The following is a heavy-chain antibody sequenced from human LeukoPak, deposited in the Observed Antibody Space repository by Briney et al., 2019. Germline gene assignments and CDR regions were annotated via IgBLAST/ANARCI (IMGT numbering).Heavy chain of an antibody. D-gene: IGHD6-19*01. CDR1: GGSISSGGYY. CDR2: IYYSGST. Sequence: SETLSLTCAVSGGSISSGGYYWSWIRQPPGKGLEWIGYIYYSGSTNYNPSLKSRVTISVDTSKNQFSLKLSSVTAADTAVYYCARDRSSGWIDPWGQGTLVTVSS. V-gene: IGHV4-61*08. CDR3: ARDRSSGWIDP. J-gene: IGHJ5*02.